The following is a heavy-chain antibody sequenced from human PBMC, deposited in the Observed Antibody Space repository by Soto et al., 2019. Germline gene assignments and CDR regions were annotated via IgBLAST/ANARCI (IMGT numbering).Heavy chain of an antibody. J-gene: IGHJ3*02. V-gene: IGHV3-33*01. Sequence: QVQLVESGGGVVQPGRSLRLSCAASGFTFSSYGMHWVRQAPGKGLEWVAVIWYDGSNKYYADSVKGRFTISRDNSKNTLYLQMNSLRAEDTAVYYCASAILLPANKMGIDAFDIWGQGTMVTVSS. CDR2: IWYDGSNK. D-gene: IGHD2-2*01. CDR1: GFTFSSYG. CDR3: ASAILLPANKMGIDAFDI.